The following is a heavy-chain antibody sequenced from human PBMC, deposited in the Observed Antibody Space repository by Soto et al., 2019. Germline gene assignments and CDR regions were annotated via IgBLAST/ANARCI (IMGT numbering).Heavy chain of an antibody. CDR2: ISAYNGNT. V-gene: IGHV1-18*04. D-gene: IGHD6-6*01. CDR1: GYTFTSYC. J-gene: IGHJ3*02. Sequence: GASVKVSCKAAGYTFTSYCISWVRQAPGQGLEWMGWISAYNGNTNYAQKLQGRVTMTTDTSTSTAYMEPRSLRSDDTAVYYCARDPAIAARPSDDAFDIWGQGTMVTVSS. CDR3: ARDPAIAARPSDDAFDI.